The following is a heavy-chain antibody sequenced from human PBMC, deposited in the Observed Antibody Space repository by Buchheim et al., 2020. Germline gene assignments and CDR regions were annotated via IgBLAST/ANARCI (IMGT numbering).Heavy chain of an antibody. CDR1: GYTFTSYY. J-gene: IGHJ6*02. D-gene: IGHD2-15*01. V-gene: IGHV1-46*01. CDR2: INPSGGST. CDR3: ARMSAATDYYHGMDV. Sequence: QVQLVQSGAEVKKPGPSVKVSCKASGYTFTSYYMHWVRQAPGQGLEWMGMINPSGGSTTYAQKLQGRVTMTQDPSTRTVYMELSSLRSEDTAVYYCARMSAATDYYHGMDVWGQETT.